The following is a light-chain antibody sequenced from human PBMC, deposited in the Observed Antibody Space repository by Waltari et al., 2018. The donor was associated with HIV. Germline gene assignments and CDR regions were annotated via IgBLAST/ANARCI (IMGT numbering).Light chain of an antibody. CDR2: MSS. J-gene: IGKJ5*01. CDR1: QSLLKKNGKNY. V-gene: IGKV2-28*01. CDR3: MQALHTPFM. Sequence: DVLLTQSPVSLAVTPVHSASISCKSSQSLLKKNGKNYLDWYVKNPGQTPQLLMYMSSNLAAGVPVRFSGSGSGTEFTLKISRVEAEDVGLYYCMQALHTPFMFGHGTRLEI.